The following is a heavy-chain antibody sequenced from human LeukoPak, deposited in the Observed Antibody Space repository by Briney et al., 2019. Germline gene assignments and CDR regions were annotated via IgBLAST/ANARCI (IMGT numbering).Heavy chain of an antibody. CDR2: ISSSSSTI. J-gene: IGHJ4*02. V-gene: IGHV3-48*01. CDR3: ARDPRYSYGYWDY. CDR1: GFTFSSYS. D-gene: IGHD5-18*01. Sequence: GGSLRLSCAASGFTFSSYSMNWVRQAPGKGLEWVSYISSSSSTIYYADSVKGRFTISRDNAKNSLYLQMNSLRAEDTAVYYCARDPRYSYGYWDYWGQGTLVTVSS.